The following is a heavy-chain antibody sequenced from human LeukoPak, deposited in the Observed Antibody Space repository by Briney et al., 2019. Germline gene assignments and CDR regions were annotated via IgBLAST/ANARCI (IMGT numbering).Heavy chain of an antibody. CDR1: GDSISSGDHY. V-gene: IGHV4-31*03. CDR3: ARDSGYGSSDY. J-gene: IGHJ4*02. CDR2: ICYSGST. Sequence: SQTLSLTCTVSGDSISSGDHYWSWIRQHPGKGLEWIGYICYSGSTYYNPSLKSRVTISVDTSKNQFSLKLSSVTAADTAVYYCARDSGYGSSDYWGQGTLVTVST. D-gene: IGHD3-10*01.